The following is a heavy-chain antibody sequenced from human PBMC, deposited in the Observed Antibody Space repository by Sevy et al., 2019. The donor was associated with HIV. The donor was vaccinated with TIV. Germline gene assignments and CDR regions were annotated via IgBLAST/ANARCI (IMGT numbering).Heavy chain of an antibody. CDR3: VRDQVFGDWDWVFDH. V-gene: IGHV3-23*03. CDR2: ILSGGTTT. J-gene: IGHJ4*02. D-gene: IGHD1-7*01. CDR1: AFTNNA. Sequence: GGSLRLSCAASAFTNNAMAWVRQAPGRGLEWVSGILSGGTTTYYTDSVKGRFTISRDNSRKILYLQMNNLRVEDTAIYYCVRDQVFGDWDWVFDHWGQGTLVTVSS.